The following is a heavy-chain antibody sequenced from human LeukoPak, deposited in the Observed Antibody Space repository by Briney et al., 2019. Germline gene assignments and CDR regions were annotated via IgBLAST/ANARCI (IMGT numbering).Heavy chain of an antibody. D-gene: IGHD5-12*01. V-gene: IGHV1-18*01. Sequence: ASVKVSCKASGYTFTSYGISWVRQAPGQGLEWMGWISAYNGNTNYAQKLQGRVTMTTDTSTSTAYMELRSLRSDDTAVYYCAREGYLYYYYYYGMDVWGQGTTVTASS. CDR2: ISAYNGNT. J-gene: IGHJ6*02. CDR1: GYTFTSYG. CDR3: AREGYLYYYYYYGMDV.